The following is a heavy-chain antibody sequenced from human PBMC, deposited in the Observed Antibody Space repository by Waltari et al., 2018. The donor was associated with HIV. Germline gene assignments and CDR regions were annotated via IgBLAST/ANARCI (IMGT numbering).Heavy chain of an antibody. CDR3: ARATSDYGDHGVDY. CDR2: IYYSGNT. D-gene: IGHD4-17*01. Sequence: QVQLQESGPGLVKPSQTLSLTCTVSGGSISSGGHYWSWIRQHPGKGLEWIGYIYYSGNTYYNPSLKSRLTISVDTSRNQFSLKLSSVTAADTAIYYCARATSDYGDHGVDYWGQGTLVTVSS. V-gene: IGHV4-31*03. CDR1: GGSISSGGHY. J-gene: IGHJ4*02.